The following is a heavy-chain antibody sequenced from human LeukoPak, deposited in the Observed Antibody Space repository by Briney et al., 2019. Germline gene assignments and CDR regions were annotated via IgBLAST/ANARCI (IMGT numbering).Heavy chain of an antibody. CDR1: GGTFSSYA. V-gene: IGHV1-69*05. D-gene: IGHD6-13*01. CDR2: IIPIFGTA. CDR3: ARGYSSSWYSPDY. Sequence: ASVKVSYKASGGTFSSYAISWVRQAPGQGLEWMGGIIPIFGTANYAQKFQGRVTITTDESTSTAYMELSSLRSEDTAVYYCARGYSSSWYSPDYWGQGTLVTVSS. J-gene: IGHJ4*02.